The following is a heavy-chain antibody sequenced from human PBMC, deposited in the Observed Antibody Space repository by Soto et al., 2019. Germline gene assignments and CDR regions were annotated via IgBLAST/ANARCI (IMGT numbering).Heavy chain of an antibody. J-gene: IGHJ4*02. Sequence: QVQLVQSGAEVKKPGSSVKVSCKASGGTFSSYAISWVRQAPGQGLEWMGGIIPIFGTANYAQQSQGRVTITADESTVTAYMERSSLRSEDTAVYYWARVPGRGSSSRGEWGQGTLGTVAS. V-gene: IGHV1-69*01. CDR1: GGTFSSYA. CDR3: ARVPGRGSSSRGE. D-gene: IGHD6-13*01. CDR2: IIPIFGTA.